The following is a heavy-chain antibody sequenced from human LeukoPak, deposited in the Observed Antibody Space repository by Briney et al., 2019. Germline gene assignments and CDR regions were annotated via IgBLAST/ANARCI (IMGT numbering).Heavy chain of an antibody. V-gene: IGHV1-2*02. CDR1: GYTFTGYY. D-gene: IGHD2-2*01. CDR2: INPNSGGT. J-gene: IGHJ4*02. Sequence: ASVKVSCKASGYTFTGYYMHWVRQAPGQGLEWMGWINPNSGGTNYAQKFQGRVTMTRDTSISTAYMELSRLRSDDTAVYYCARDIVVVPAATSKEGDYWGQGTLVTVSS. CDR3: ARDIVVVPAATSKEGDY.